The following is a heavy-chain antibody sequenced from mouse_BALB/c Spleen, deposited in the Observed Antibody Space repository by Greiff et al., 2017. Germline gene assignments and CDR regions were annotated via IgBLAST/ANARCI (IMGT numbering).Heavy chain of an antibody. CDR2: IYPGNVNT. CDR3: AREVRPYYAMDY. V-gene: IGHV1S56*01. D-gene: IGHD2-14*01. CDR1: GYTFTSYY. Sequence: QVQLKESGPELVKPGASVRISCKASGYTFTSYYIHWVKQRPGQGLEWIGWIYPGNVNTKYNEKFKGKATLTADKSSSTAYMQLSSLTSEDSAVYFCAREVRPYYAMDYWGQGTSVTVSS. J-gene: IGHJ4*01.